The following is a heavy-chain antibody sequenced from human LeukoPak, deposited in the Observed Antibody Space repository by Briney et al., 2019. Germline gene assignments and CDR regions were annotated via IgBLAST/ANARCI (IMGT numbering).Heavy chain of an antibody. Sequence: PGGSPRLSCAASGFTFSSYSMNWVRQAPGKGLEWVSSISSSSSYIYYADSVKGRFTISRDNAKNSLYLQMNSLRAEDTAVYYCARVEREAAAVYYFDYWGQGTLVTVSS. D-gene: IGHD6-13*01. CDR2: ISSSSSYI. CDR1: GFTFSSYS. V-gene: IGHV3-21*01. J-gene: IGHJ4*02. CDR3: ARVEREAAAVYYFDY.